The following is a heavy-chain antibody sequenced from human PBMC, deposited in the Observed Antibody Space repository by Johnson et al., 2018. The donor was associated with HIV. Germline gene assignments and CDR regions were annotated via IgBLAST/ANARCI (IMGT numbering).Heavy chain of an antibody. V-gene: IGHV3-20*04. CDR3: ARDIRRRDGYNRYAFDI. J-gene: IGHJ3*02. D-gene: IGHD5-24*01. CDR1: GFTFDDYD. CDR2: INWSGDST. Sequence: VQLVESGGGVVRPGGSLRLSCAASGFTFDDYDMSWVRQAPGKGLEWVSGINWSGDSTGFADSVKGRFTISRDNAKNSLYLQMNSLRAEDTALYYCARDIRRRDGYNRYAFDIWGQGTMVTVSS.